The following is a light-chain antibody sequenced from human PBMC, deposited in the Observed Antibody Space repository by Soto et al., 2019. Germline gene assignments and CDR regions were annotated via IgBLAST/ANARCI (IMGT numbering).Light chain of an antibody. CDR1: QTISSN. CDR2: GSS. CDR3: QQYNNWPRA. J-gene: IGKJ1*01. Sequence: EILMTQSPATLSVSPGERVTLSCRASQTISSNLAWYQQKPGQAPRLLIYGSSNRATGISARFSGSGSGTEFTLTISSLQSEDLAVYYCQQYNNWPRAFGQGTKVQIK. V-gene: IGKV3-15*01.